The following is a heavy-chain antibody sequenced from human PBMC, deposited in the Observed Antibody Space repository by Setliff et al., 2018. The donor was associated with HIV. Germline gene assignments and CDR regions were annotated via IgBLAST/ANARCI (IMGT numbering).Heavy chain of an antibody. D-gene: IGHD5-12*01. Sequence: SETLSLTCAVSGGSFSGYYWSWIRQPPGKGLEWIGEINKSGGINYNPSLKSRVTISIDTFKNQFSMKLYSVTAADTAVYYCATASGYDLFMGAFDIWGQGTMVTVSS. CDR3: ATASGYDLFMGAFDI. CDR2: INKSGGI. J-gene: IGHJ3*02. CDR1: GGSFSGYY. V-gene: IGHV4-34*01.